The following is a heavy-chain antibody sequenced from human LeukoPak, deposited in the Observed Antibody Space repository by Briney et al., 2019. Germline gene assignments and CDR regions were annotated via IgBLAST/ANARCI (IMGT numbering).Heavy chain of an antibody. CDR3: VRDFRTQLDGYSPPYHFDY. Sequence: GSLRLSCAASGFTFSTHSMSWVRQSPGKGPEWVSSISSGSSHIYYADSMKGRFTISRDNAKNSLFLQMNSLRAEDTAVYYCVRDFRTQLDGYSPPYHFDYWGQGALVTVSS. CDR1: GFTFSTHS. CDR2: ISSGSSHI. J-gene: IGHJ4*02. V-gene: IGHV3-21*01. D-gene: IGHD5-24*01.